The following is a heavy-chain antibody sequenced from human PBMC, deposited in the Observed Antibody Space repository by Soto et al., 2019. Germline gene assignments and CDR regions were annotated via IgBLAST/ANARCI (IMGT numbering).Heavy chain of an antibody. CDR2: INPSGGST. V-gene: IGHV1-46*01. D-gene: IGHD2-15*01. Sequence: HPVASVKVSCKASGYTFTSYYMHWVRQAPGQGLEWMGIINPSGGSTSYAQKFQGRVTMTRDTSTSTVYMELSSLRSEDTAVYYCARDRRPNFVVVVAATPPGPGPNDGMDVWGQGTTVTVSS. CDR3: ARDRRPNFVVVVAATPPGPGPNDGMDV. CDR1: GYTFTSYY. J-gene: IGHJ6*02.